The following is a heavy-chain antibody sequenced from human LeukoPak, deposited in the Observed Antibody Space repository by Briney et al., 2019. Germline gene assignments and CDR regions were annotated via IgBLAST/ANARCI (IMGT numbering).Heavy chain of an antibody. CDR3: ARAPNSRWLQRNWFDP. CDR2: IYYSGST. V-gene: IGHV4-61*01. Sequence: SETLSLTCTVSGGSISSSSYYWSWIRQPPGKGLEWIGYIYYSGSTNYNPSLKSRVTISVDTSKNQFSLKLSSVTAADTAVYYCARAPNSRWLQRNWFDPWGQGTLVTVSS. CDR1: GGSISSSSYY. D-gene: IGHD5-24*01. J-gene: IGHJ5*02.